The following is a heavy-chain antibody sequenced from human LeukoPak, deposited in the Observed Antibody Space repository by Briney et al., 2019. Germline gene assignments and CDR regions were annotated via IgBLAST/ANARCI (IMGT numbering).Heavy chain of an antibody. J-gene: IGHJ3*02. D-gene: IGHD6-19*01. CDR3: ARPYSSGLDAFDI. Sequence: GGSLRLSCAASGFTFSSYSMDWVRQAPGKGLEWVSSISSSSSYIYYADSVKGRFTISRDNAKDSLYLQMNSLRAEDTAVYYCARPYSSGLDAFDIWGQGTMVTVSS. CDR1: GFTFSSYS. V-gene: IGHV3-21*01. CDR2: ISSSSSYI.